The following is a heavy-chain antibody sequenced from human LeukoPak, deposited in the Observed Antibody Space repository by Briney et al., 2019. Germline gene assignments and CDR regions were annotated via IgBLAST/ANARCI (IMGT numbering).Heavy chain of an antibody. Sequence: GGSLRLSCTASGFTFNTHNMIWVRQAPGKGLEWVSSISSSSKQTYHADSVKGRFTISRDNAKNSLYLQMNSLRAEDTAIYYCARVSSFYDNVWGSASFWGQGALVTVSS. CDR2: ISSSSKQT. CDR3: ARVSSFYDNVWGSASF. D-gene: IGHD3-16*01. V-gene: IGHV3-21*01. J-gene: IGHJ4*02. CDR1: GFTFNTHN.